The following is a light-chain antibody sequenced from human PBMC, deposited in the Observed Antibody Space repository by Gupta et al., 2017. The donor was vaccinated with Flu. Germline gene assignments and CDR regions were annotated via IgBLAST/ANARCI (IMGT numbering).Light chain of an antibody. CDR1: QSVSSRY. Sequence: EIVLTQSPDTLSLSPGERATLSCRASQSVSSRYFAWYQQKPGQAPRLLIYGASSRATGIPDRFSGGGSGTDFTLTISRLEPDDFAVYYCQQYDTSPITFGQGTRLEIK. J-gene: IGKJ5*01. CDR2: GAS. V-gene: IGKV3-20*01. CDR3: QQYDTSPIT.